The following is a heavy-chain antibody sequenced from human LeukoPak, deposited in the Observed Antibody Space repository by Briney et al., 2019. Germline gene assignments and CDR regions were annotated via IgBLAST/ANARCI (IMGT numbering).Heavy chain of an antibody. J-gene: IGHJ3*02. V-gene: IGHV1-2*02. Sequence: ASVKVSFKSSGYTFTGYYMHWVRQAPGQGLEWMGWINPNSGGTNYAQKFQGRVTMTRDTSISTAYMELSRLRSDDTAVYYCARVKKRYSSSWRNDAFDIWGQGTMGTVSS. CDR1: GYTFTGYY. CDR3: ARVKKRYSSSWRNDAFDI. D-gene: IGHD6-13*01. CDR2: INPNSGGT.